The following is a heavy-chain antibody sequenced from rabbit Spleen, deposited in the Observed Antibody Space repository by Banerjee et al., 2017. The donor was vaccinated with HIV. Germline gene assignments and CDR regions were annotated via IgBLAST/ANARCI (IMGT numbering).Heavy chain of an antibody. D-gene: IGHD2-1*01. Sequence: QEQLMESGGGLVQPEGSLTLTCKASGFSFSDRDVMCWVRQAPGKGLEWIGYIDPFFGTTYYASWVNGRFTISSHNAQNTLYLQLNSLTAADTATYFCARARDTYDDVGDYARLDLWGPGTLVTVS. J-gene: IGHJ3*01. CDR1: GFSFSDRDV. CDR3: ARARDTYDDVGDYARLDL. CDR2: IDPFFGTT. V-gene: IGHV1S47*01.